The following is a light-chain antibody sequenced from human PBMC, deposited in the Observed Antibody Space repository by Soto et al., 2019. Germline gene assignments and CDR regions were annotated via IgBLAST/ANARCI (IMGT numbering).Light chain of an antibody. CDR1: SSDIGAYAY. CDR3: GSYTRSNSVI. Sequence: QSALTQPASVSGSPGQSIAISCTGTSSDIGAYAYVSWYQQHPGKIPKLIVFDVNYRPSGVSSRFSGSKSGNTASLTISGLQAEDEADYYCGSYTRSNSVIFGGGTKVTV. J-gene: IGLJ2*01. V-gene: IGLV2-14*03. CDR2: DVN.